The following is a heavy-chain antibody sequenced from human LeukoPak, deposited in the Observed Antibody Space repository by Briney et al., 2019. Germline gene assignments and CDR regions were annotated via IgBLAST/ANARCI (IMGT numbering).Heavy chain of an antibody. CDR1: GFTLRNYW. D-gene: IGHD6-6*01. V-gene: IGHV3-74*01. CDR2: ISGDGSVT. Sequence: EGSLRLSCTASGFTLRNYWMQWVRQVPGKRLVWVSRISGDGSVTNYADSVQGRFTIYRDNAKNILYLQINNLRSEDTAVYYCARYSSSSGRASYYLDYWGHGTLITVSS. CDR3: ARYSSSSGRASYYLDY. J-gene: IGHJ4*01.